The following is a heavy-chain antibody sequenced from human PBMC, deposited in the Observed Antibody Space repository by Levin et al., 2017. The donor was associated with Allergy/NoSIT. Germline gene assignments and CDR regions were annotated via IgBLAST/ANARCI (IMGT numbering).Heavy chain of an antibody. J-gene: IGHJ6*03. V-gene: IGHV3-72*01. CDR2: TRNKANSYTT. CDR1: GFTFSDHY. CDR3: ARELYYYYYYMDV. Sequence: GGSLRLSCAASGFTFSDHYMDWVRQAPGKGLEWVGRTRNKANSYTTEYAASVKGRFTISRDDSKNSLYLQMNSLKTEDTAVYYCARELYYYYYYMDVWGKGTTVTVSS.